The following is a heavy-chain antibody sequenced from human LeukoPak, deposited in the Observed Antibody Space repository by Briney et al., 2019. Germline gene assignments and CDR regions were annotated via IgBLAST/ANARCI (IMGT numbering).Heavy chain of an antibody. Sequence: GEPLQISCQGSGYSFTSYLIGWVRQMPGKGMEWVGIIYSGASDTKYSPSFQGQVTISADKSISTAYLQWSTLKASDTRMYYCERHFKLAMVRGVIIPGLEDWFDPWGQGTLVTVSS. D-gene: IGHD3-10*01. J-gene: IGHJ5*02. CDR2: IYSGASDT. V-gene: IGHV5-51*01. CDR3: ERHFKLAMVRGVIIPGLEDWFDP. CDR1: GYSFTSYL.